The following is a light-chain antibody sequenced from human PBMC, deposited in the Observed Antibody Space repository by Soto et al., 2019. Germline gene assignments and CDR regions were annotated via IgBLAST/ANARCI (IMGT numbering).Light chain of an antibody. CDR1: ASMSDC. CDR3: HQCLRYLT. Sequence: DIRMTGYPSTLWASVGDRVTITCRASASMSDCLAWYQQKPGKAPKLLIYAASSLQSGVPSRFSGSGSGTEFTLTISSLTPDDCATDIPHQCLRYLTIVHATKVDIK. V-gene: IGKV1-5*01. CDR2: AAS. J-gene: IGKJ1*01.